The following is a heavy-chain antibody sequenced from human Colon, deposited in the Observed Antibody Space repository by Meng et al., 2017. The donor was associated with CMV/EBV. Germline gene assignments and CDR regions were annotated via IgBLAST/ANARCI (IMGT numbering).Heavy chain of an antibody. CDR3: TRVASGWLIDY. CDR2: INPNSGST. CDR1: GYNFIAYY. Sequence: ASVKVFCKASGYNFIAYYIHWVRQAPGQGLEWMGWINPNSGSTNYAQKFEGRVTMTRDTATNTAHLELSRLTSDDTAVYYCTRVASGWLIDYWGQGTQVTVSS. V-gene: IGHV1-2*02. D-gene: IGHD6-19*01. J-gene: IGHJ4*02.